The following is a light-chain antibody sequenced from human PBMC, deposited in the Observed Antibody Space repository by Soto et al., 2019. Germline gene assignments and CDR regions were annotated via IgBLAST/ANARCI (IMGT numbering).Light chain of an antibody. V-gene: IGKV3-15*01. CDR2: AAS. CDR3: QHYNDWPPWT. Sequence: DIVMTQSPATLSVSPGERATLSCRASQSVSNNVAWYQQKPGQAPRVVIYAASMRANGIPARFSGRGSGTAFTLTISSLQSEDFALYYCQHYNDWPPWTFGQGTKVDI. CDR1: QSVSNN. J-gene: IGKJ1*01.